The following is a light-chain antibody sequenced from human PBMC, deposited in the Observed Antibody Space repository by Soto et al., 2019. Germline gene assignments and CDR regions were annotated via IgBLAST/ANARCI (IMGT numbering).Light chain of an antibody. CDR3: ELRCDCLPIT. CDR1: QSVSSY. CDR2: DAS. V-gene: IGKV3-11*01. J-gene: IGKJ5*01. Sequence: EIVLTQSPATLSLSPGERATLSCRASQSVSSYLAWYQQKPGQAPRLLIYDASNRATGIPAGFRGSGSGTDFTLSIGILEPEDFVLYYCELRCDCLPITFGQGTRLEIE.